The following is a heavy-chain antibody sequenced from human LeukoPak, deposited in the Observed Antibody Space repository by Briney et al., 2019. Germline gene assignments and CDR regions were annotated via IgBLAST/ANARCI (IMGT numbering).Heavy chain of an antibody. Sequence: TSETLSLTCTVSGGSISSGSYYWSWIRQPAGKGLEWIGRIYTSGSTNYNPSLKSRVTISVDTSKNQFSLKLSSVTAADTAVYYCARVRVLEYYFDYWGQGTLVTVSS. D-gene: IGHD3-3*01. J-gene: IGHJ4*02. CDR3: ARVRVLEYYFDY. CDR2: IYTSGST. V-gene: IGHV4-61*02. CDR1: GGSISSGSYY.